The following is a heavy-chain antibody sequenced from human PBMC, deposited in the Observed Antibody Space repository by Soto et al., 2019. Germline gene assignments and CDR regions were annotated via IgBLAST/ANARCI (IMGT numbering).Heavy chain of an antibody. J-gene: IGHJ4*02. CDR3: ARHSKEYYYGSGPDRHFDY. Sequence: SETLSLTCTVSGGSISSSSYYWGWIRHPPGKGLEWIGSIYYSGSTYYNPSLKSRVTISVDTSKNQFSLKLSSVTAADTAVYYCARHSKEYYYGSGPDRHFDYWGQGTLVTVSS. D-gene: IGHD3-10*01. V-gene: IGHV4-39*01. CDR1: GGSISSSSYY. CDR2: IYYSGST.